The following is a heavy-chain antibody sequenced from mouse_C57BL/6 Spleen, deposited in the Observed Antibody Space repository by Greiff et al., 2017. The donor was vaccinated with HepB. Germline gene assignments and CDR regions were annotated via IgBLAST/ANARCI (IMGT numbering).Heavy chain of an antibody. CDR3: ASYDGYSNWYFDV. D-gene: IGHD2-3*01. V-gene: IGHV1-72*01. Sequence: VQRVESGAELVKPGASVKLSCKASGYTFTSYWMHWVKQRPGRGLEWIGRIDPNSGGTKYNEKFKSKATLTVDKPSSTAYMQLSSLTSEDSAVYYCASYDGYSNWYFDVWGTGTTVTVSS. J-gene: IGHJ1*03. CDR1: GYTFTSYW. CDR2: IDPNSGGT.